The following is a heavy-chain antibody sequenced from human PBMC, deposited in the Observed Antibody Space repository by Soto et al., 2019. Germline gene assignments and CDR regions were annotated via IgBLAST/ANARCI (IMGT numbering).Heavy chain of an antibody. CDR2: IIPIFGTA. D-gene: IGHD2-15*01. J-gene: IGHJ3*02. V-gene: IGHV1-69*13. CDR1: GGTFSIYA. Sequence: SVKVSCKASGGTFSIYAISWVLQSPVQWLEWMGGIIPIFGTANYAQKFQGRVTITADESTSTAYMELSSLRSEDTAVYYCATPSGPYCSGGSCYIFDIWGQGTMVTVSS. CDR3: ATPSGPYCSGGSCYIFDI.